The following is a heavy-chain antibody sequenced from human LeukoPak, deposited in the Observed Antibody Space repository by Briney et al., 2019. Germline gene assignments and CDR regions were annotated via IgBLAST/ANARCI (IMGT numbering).Heavy chain of an antibody. J-gene: IGHJ4*02. CDR3: ARVLWFGGIYYFDY. D-gene: IGHD3-10*01. Sequence: GGSLRLSCAASGFSFRSFWMSWVRQAPGKGLECLGSIKEDGSDKYYVESVKGRFTISRENARNSLYLQMNSLRAEDTAVYYCARVLWFGGIYYFDYWGQGTLVTVSS. V-gene: IGHV3-7*04. CDR1: GFSFRSFW. CDR2: IKEDGSDK.